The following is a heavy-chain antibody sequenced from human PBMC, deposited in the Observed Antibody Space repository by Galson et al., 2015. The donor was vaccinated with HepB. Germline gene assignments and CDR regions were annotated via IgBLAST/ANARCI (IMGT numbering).Heavy chain of an antibody. V-gene: IGHV4-39*07. CDR1: GGSISSSSYY. J-gene: IGHJ4*02. CDR3: ARVPNRWSVAGLSYFDY. CDR2: IYYSGST. D-gene: IGHD6-19*01. Sequence: QVQLQESGPGLVKPSETLSLTCTVSGGSISSSSYYWGWIRQPPGKGLEWIGSIYYSGSTYYNPSLKSRVTMSVDTSKNQFSLKLSSVTAADTAVYYCARVPNRWSVAGLSYFDYWGQGTLVTVSS.